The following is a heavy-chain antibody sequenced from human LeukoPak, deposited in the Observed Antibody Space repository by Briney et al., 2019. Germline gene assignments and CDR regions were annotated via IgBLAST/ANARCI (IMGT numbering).Heavy chain of an antibody. CDR2: INHSGST. J-gene: IGHJ4*02. CDR1: SGSFSGYY. CDR3: ARGPHDFWSGYYKSYYFDY. D-gene: IGHD3-3*01. Sequence: KPSETLSLTCAVYSGSFSGYYWSWIRQPPGKGLEWIGEINHSGSTNYNPSLKSRVTISVDTSKNQSSLKLSSVTAADTAVYYCARGPHDFWSGYYKSYYFDYWGQGTLVTVSS. V-gene: IGHV4-34*01.